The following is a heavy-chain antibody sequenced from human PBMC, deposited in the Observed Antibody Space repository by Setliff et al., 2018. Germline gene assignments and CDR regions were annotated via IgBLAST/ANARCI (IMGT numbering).Heavy chain of an antibody. Sequence: SETLSLTCTVSGGSISSHYWSWIRQPPGKGLEWIGSIYYSGSTNYSPSLKSRVTISVDTSKNQFSLKLSSVTAADTAVYYCARDFWYYDSSGYYEFPYFDYWGQGTLVTVSS. CDR1: GGSISSHY. CDR2: IYYSGST. J-gene: IGHJ4*02. V-gene: IGHV4-59*11. CDR3: ARDFWYYDSSGYYEFPYFDY. D-gene: IGHD3-22*01.